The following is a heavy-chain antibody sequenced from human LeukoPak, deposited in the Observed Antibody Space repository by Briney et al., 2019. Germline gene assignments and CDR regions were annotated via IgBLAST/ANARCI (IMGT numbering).Heavy chain of an antibody. J-gene: IGHJ4*02. CDR2: ISYDGSNK. D-gene: IGHD3-22*01. CDR1: GFTFSSYG. Sequence: GGSLRLSCAASGFTFSSYGMHWVRQAPGKGLEWVAVISYDGSNKYYADSVKGRFTISRDNSKNTLYLQMNSLRAEGTAVYYCAKEPVYYDSSGNDYWGQGTLVTVSS. V-gene: IGHV3-30*18. CDR3: AKEPVYYDSSGNDY.